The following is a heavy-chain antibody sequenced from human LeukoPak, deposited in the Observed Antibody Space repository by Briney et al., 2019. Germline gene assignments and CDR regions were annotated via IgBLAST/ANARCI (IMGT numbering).Heavy chain of an antibody. V-gene: IGHV3-48*03. J-gene: IGHJ4*02. D-gene: IGHD5-12*01. CDR1: GFTFSSYE. Sequence: GGSLRLSCAASGFTFSSYEMNWVRQAPGKGLEWVSYISSSGSTIYYADSVKGRFTISRDNAKNSLYLQMNSLRAGDTAVYYCAREMGGYPFDYWGQGTLVTVSS. CDR3: AREMGGYPFDY. CDR2: ISSSGSTI.